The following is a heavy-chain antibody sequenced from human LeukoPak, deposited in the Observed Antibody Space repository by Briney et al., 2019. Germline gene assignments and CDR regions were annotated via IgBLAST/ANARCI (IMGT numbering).Heavy chain of an antibody. Sequence: PGRSLRLSCAASAFTFSTYGMHWVRQAPGKGLEWVAVISYDAINKYYADSVKGRFIISRDNSKNTLYLQMNSLRAEDTAVYFCAKDRHPARTDGYYFDYWGQGTLVTVSS. CDR2: ISYDAINK. CDR3: AKDRHPARTDGYYFDY. D-gene: IGHD1-14*01. J-gene: IGHJ4*02. CDR1: AFTFSTYG. V-gene: IGHV3-30*18.